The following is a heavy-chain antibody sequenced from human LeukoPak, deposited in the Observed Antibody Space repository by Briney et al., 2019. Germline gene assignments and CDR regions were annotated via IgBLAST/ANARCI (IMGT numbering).Heavy chain of an antibody. CDR2: MSYSGST. CDR3: ATWRTAKTGFDY. J-gene: IGHJ4*02. D-gene: IGHD1-1*01. CDR1: GGYISSSSYF. V-gene: IGHV4-39*01. Sequence: SETLSLTCTVSGGYISSSSYFWAWIRQPPGKGLECIGSMSYSGSTYYNPSLKSRVTISVDTSKNQFSLRLSSVTAADTAVYYCATWRTAKTGFDYWGQGTLVSVSS.